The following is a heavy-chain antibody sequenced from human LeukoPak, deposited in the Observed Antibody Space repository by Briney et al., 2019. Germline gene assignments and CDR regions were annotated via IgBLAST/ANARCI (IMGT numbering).Heavy chain of an antibody. J-gene: IGHJ4*02. CDR2: IYYSEST. V-gene: IGHV4-59*08. D-gene: IGHD1-26*01. CDR3: ARQTGSYFSYFDY. CDR1: GGSISSYY. Sequence: SETLSLTCTVSGGSISSYYWSWIRQPPGKGLEWIGYIYYSESTNYNPSLKSRVTISVDTSKNQFSLKLSSVTAADTAVYYCARQTGSYFSYFDYWGQGTLVTVSS.